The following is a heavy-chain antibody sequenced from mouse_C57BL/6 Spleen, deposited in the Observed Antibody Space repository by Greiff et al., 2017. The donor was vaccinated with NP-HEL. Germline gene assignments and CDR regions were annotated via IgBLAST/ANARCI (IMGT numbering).Heavy chain of an antibody. CDR1: GYTFTSYW. D-gene: IGHD1-1*01. CDR2: INPSNGGT. CDR3: ARSPTVVPYYFDY. J-gene: IGHJ2*01. Sequence: QVQLQQPGTELVKPGASVKLSCKASGYTFTSYWMHWVKQRPGQGLEWIGNINPSNGGTNYNEKFKSKATLTVDKSSSTAYMQLSILTSEDSAVYYCARSPTVVPYYFDYWGQGTTLTVSS. V-gene: IGHV1-53*01.